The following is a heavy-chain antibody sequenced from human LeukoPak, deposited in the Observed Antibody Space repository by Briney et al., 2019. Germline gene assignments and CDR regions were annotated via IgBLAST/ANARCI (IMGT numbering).Heavy chain of an antibody. D-gene: IGHD6-19*01. Sequence: PGGSLRLSCAASGFTFSSYAMSWVRQAPGKGLEWVSAISGSGGSTYYADSVKGRFTISRDNAKNSLYLQMNSLRAEDTAVYYCAREIAVAGYFDYWGQGTLVTVSS. V-gene: IGHV3-23*01. CDR2: ISGSGGST. CDR1: GFTFSSYA. CDR3: AREIAVAGYFDY. J-gene: IGHJ4*02.